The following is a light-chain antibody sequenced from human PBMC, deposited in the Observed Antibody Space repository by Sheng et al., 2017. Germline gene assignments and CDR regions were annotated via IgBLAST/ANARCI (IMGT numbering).Light chain of an antibody. V-gene: IGKV1-12*01. Sequence: DIQMTQSPSTLSASVGDRVTITCRASQSISNWLAWYQQKPGKAPKLLIYRASNLQSGVPSRFSGSGSGTDFTLTITSLQPEDFATYYCQQADSFPITFGQGTRLEI. J-gene: IGKJ5*01. CDR3: QQADSFPIT. CDR1: QSISNW. CDR2: RAS.